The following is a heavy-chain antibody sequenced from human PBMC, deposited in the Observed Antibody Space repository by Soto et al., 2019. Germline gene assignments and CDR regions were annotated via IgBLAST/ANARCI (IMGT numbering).Heavy chain of an antibody. V-gene: IGHV4-61*01. CDR1: GDSVTSVSDY. D-gene: IGHD3-10*01. J-gene: IGHJ6*02. CDR2: IYYSGSA. CDR3: ARGVGFGYYYYHMDL. Sequence: PSETLSLTCTVSGDSVTSVSDYWSWIRQPPGKGLEWIGYIYYSGSADYNPSLGSRVTISIDTSKNQFSLKLTSVTAADTAVYYCARGVGFGYYYYHMDLWGQGPRSPSP.